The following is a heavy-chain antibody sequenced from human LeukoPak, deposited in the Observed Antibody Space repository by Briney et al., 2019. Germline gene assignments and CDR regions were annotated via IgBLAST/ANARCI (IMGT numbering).Heavy chain of an antibody. CDR1: GGSISSSSYY. CDR2: IYNSGNT. J-gene: IGHJ4*02. Sequence: SENLSLTCTVSGGSISSSSYYWGWIRQPPGKGLEWIGSIYNSGNTYYTPSLKSRVTISVDTSKNQFSLNLSSATAADTAVYYCAREGGGIAAAGHFSFDYWGQGTLVTVSS. D-gene: IGHD6-13*01. CDR3: AREGGGIAAAGHFSFDY. V-gene: IGHV4-39*07.